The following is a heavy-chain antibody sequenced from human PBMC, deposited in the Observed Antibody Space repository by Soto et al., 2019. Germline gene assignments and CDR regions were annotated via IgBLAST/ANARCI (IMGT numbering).Heavy chain of an antibody. CDR1: GYTFTSYD. CDR3: ARGGNSYYDFWSGPYYYGMDV. J-gene: IGHJ6*02. V-gene: IGHV1-8*01. D-gene: IGHD3-3*01. Sequence: QVQLVQSGAEVKKPGASVKVSCKASGYTFTSYDINWVRQATGQGLEWMGWMNPNSGNTGYAQKFQGRVTMTRNTSISTDYMELSSLRSEDTAVYYCARGGNSYYDFWSGPYYYGMDVSGQGTTVTVSS. CDR2: MNPNSGNT.